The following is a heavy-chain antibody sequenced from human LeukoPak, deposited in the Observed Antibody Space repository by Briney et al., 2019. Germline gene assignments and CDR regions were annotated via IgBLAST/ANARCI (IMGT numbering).Heavy chain of an antibody. D-gene: IGHD2-2*01. V-gene: IGHV3-30*02. CDR3: AKGVYYCSSSTCPQYYYYMDV. J-gene: IGHJ6*03. CDR1: GFTFSSYG. CDR2: IRYDGTDK. Sequence: GGSLRLSCAASGFTFSSYGLHWVRQAPGKGLEGVTFIRYDGTDKYYADSVKGRFTISRDDSKNTLYLQMNSLRPEDTAVYYCAKGVYYCSSSTCPQYYYYMDVWGKGTTVTVSS.